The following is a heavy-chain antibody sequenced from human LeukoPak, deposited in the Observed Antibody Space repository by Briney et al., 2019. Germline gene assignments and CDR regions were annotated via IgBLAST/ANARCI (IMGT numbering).Heavy chain of an antibody. Sequence: PGRSPRLSCAGSAFTFSNYGMHWVRQAPGKGLEWVAVISYDGSNKYYADSVTGRFTISRDNSKNTLYLQMNSLRAEDTAVCYCAKDIGITMIIRPDYWGQGTLVTVSS. V-gene: IGHV3-30*18. CDR3: AKDIGITMIIRPDY. CDR2: ISYDGSNK. CDR1: AFTFSNYG. J-gene: IGHJ4*02. D-gene: IGHD3-22*01.